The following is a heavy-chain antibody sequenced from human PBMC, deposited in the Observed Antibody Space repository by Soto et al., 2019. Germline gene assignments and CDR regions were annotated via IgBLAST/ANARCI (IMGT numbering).Heavy chain of an antibody. D-gene: IGHD3-10*01. J-gene: IGHJ5*02. CDR1: GFTFDDYA. V-gene: IGHV3-9*01. Sequence: EVPLVESGGGLVQPGRSLRLSFAASGFTFDDYAMHWVRQAPGKGLEWVSGISWNSGSIGYADSVKSRFTISRDNAKINQYLKMNSLRAEDTALYYCEKDITGEGVAWGQGTLVTVSS. CDR2: ISWNSGSI. CDR3: EKDITGEGVA.